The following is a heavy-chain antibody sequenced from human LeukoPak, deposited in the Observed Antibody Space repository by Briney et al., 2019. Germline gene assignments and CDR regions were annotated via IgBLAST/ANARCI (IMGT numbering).Heavy chain of an antibody. CDR2: FSGNGETT. CDR3: ARDRGDYGDHTLDY. V-gene: IGHV3-23*01. CDR1: GFTFSSYA. D-gene: IGHD4-17*01. J-gene: IGHJ4*02. Sequence: GGSLRLSCAVSGFTFSSYAMSWVRQAPGKGLEWVSGFSGNGETTYYADSVKGRFTISRDNSHNTLYLQMNSLRGEDTAVYYCARDRGDYGDHTLDYWGQGTLVTVSS.